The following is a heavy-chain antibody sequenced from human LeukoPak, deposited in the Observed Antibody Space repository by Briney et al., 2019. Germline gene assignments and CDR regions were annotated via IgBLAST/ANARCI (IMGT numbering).Heavy chain of an antibody. Sequence: GGSLRLSCVASGFTVSSYYVSWVRQAPGKGLEWVSVIYSGGSTYYADSVEGRFTVSRDNSKNTLYLEMKSLRADDTAVYYCARDSSMLRGPLVIYYFDFWGQGTLVTVSS. CDR2: IYSGGST. V-gene: IGHV3-53*01. J-gene: IGHJ4*02. D-gene: IGHD3-10*01. CDR3: ARDSSMLRGPLVIYYFDF. CDR1: GFTVSSYY.